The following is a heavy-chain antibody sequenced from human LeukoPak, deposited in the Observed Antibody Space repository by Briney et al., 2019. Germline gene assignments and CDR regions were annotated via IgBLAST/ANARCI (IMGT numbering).Heavy chain of an antibody. J-gene: IGHJ6*03. Sequence: GGSLRLSGTASRFTLTPYAMSWVRQAPGKGLEWVSGIGDSGRSTSYADSVKGRFTISRDISKNTLYLQMNSLRAEDTAVYYCAKDIGYRLYFYYMDVWGKGTTVTVSS. D-gene: IGHD5-24*01. CDR1: RFTLTPYA. CDR3: AKDIGYRLYFYYMDV. V-gene: IGHV3-23*01. CDR2: IGDSGRST.